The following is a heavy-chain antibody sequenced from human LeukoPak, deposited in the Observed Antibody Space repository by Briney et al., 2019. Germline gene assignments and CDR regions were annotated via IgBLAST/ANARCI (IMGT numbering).Heavy chain of an antibody. Sequence: PGGSLRLSCGASGFKFSSCWMTWVRQAPGKGLEWVATIKQDGSEKYYVDSVKGRFTISRDNAKNSLYLQMNSLRAEDTAVYYCARDKGIDEYYYDSSGSHFDYWDQGTLVTVSS. V-gene: IGHV3-7*01. D-gene: IGHD3-22*01. J-gene: IGHJ4*02. CDR3: ARDKGIDEYYYDSSGSHFDY. CDR2: IKQDGSEK. CDR1: GFKFSSCW.